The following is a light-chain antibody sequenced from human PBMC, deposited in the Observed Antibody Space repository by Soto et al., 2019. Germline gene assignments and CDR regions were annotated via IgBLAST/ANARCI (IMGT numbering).Light chain of an antibody. CDR2: DAS. CDR1: QSVSSY. J-gene: IGKJ5*01. V-gene: IGKV3-11*01. CDR3: QQRSYWPT. Sequence: EIVLTQSPATLSLSPGERATLSCRASQSVSSYLAWYQQKPGQAPRLLIYDASNRATGIPARFSGSGSGTDFTPTISSLEPEDFAVYYCQQRSYWPTFGQGTRLEIK.